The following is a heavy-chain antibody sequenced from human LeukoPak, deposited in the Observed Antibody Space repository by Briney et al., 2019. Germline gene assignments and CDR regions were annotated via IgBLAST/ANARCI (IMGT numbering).Heavy chain of an antibody. CDR3: ARDLGDYDSSGFDY. V-gene: IGHV4-59*01. J-gene: IGHJ4*02. D-gene: IGHD3-22*01. CDR1: GGSISSYY. Sequence: SETLSLTCTVSGGSISSYYWSWIRQPPGKGLEWIGYIYYIGSTNYNPSLKSRVTISVDTSKNQFSLKLSSVTAADTAVYYCARDLGDYDSSGFDYWGQGTLVTVSS. CDR2: IYYIGST.